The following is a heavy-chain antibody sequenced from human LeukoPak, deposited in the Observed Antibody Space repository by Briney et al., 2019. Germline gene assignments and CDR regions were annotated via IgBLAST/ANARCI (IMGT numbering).Heavy chain of an antibody. D-gene: IGHD5-24*01. J-gene: IGHJ4*02. CDR2: VSDIGRST. V-gene: IGHV3-23*01. Sequence: GGSLRLSCAASGFTFSSYAMSWVRQAPGKGLDWVSAVSDIGRSTLYAESVKGRFTISRDNSKNTLYLNMNSLRAEDTAVYYCAKRGMTTIKEGFDYWGQGTLVTVFS. CDR1: GFTFSSYA. CDR3: AKRGMTTIKEGFDY.